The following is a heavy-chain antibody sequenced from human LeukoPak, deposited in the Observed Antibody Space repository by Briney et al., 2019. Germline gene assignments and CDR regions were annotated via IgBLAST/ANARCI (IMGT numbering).Heavy chain of an antibody. CDR2: IIPTFGAS. J-gene: IGHJ3*01. CDR3: AREGNQKGDVLDF. V-gene: IGHV1-69*06. CDR1: GGPLNNYA. Sequence: ASVRVSCKASGGPLNNYAIARVRQAPGQGLEWMGRIIPTFGASNYAQRLQGRVTITADKSTSTAYLELKSLLSEDTAMYYCAREGNQKGDVLDFWGQGTLVIVSS.